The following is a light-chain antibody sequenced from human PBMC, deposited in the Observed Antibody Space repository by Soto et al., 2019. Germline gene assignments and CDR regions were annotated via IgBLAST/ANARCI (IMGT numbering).Light chain of an antibody. Sequence: QARYHMSASAGGRESITSRASQSISSWLAWYQHKPGKAPNLLIYDASTLHSGVPSRFSGGGSGTDFTLTISCLQSEDFALYNCQQVNFYASSFGGGTKVDI. J-gene: IGKJ4*01. CDR1: QSISSW. CDR3: QQVNFYASS. CDR2: DAS. V-gene: IGKV1-5*01.